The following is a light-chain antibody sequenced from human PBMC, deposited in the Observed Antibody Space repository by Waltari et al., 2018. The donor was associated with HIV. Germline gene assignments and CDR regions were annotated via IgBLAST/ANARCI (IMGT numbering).Light chain of an antibody. CDR2: EVT. V-gene: IGLV2-14*01. Sequence: QSALTQPASVSGSPGQSITISCTGTYSDVGGYNYVSWFQQRPGKAPKLIVYEVTHRPSGVSNRFSASKSGNTASLTLSGVQAEDEADYYCSSYTSSSTLVFGGGTKLTVL. J-gene: IGLJ2*01. CDR3: SSYTSSSTLV. CDR1: YSDVGGYNY.